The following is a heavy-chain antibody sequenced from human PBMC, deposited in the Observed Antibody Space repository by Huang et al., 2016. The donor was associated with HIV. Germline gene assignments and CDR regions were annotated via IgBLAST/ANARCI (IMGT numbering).Heavy chain of an antibody. J-gene: IGHJ5*02. V-gene: IGHV4-59*01. CDR3: ARSHSIHWGFNWFDP. CDR2: MYYSGST. CDR1: GGSISSYY. Sequence: QVQLQESGPGLVKPSETLSLPCTVSGGSISSYYWSWIRQPPGKGLEWIGYMYYSGSTNYNPSLKSLVTISVDTSKNQFSLKLSSVTAADTAVYYCARSHSIHWGFNWFDPWGQGTLVTVSS. D-gene: IGHD7-27*01.